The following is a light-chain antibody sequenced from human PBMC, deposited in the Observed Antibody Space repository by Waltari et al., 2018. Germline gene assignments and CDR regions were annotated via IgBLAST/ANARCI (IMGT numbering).Light chain of an antibody. Sequence: QSALTQPASVSGSPGQSITISCTGTSSDVGSYNLVSWYQQHPGKAPKLMIYEGSKRPSGVSNRFSGSKSGNTASLIISGLQAEDEADYYCCSYAGSSTWVFGTGTNVTVL. V-gene: IGLV2-23*01. CDR1: SSDVGSYNL. J-gene: IGLJ1*01. CDR3: CSYAGSSTWV. CDR2: EGS.